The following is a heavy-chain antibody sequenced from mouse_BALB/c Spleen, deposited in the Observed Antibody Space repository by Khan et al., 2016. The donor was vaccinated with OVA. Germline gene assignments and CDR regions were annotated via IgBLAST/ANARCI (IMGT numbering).Heavy chain of an antibody. CDR2: IDPYDSET. V-gene: IGHV1-52*01. Sequence: VKLKESGTELVRPGTSVKLSCKASGYTFTSYWMNWIKQRPEQGLEWIGRIDPYDSETHYNQKFKDKATLTVDKSSNTAYIQLTSLTSEDSAVYYCARNPFAYWGQGTLVTVSA. CDR3: ARNPFAY. J-gene: IGHJ3*01. CDR1: GYTFTSYW.